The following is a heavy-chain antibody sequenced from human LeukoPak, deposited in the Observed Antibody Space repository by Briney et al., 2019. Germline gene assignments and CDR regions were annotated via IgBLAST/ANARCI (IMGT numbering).Heavy chain of an antibody. CDR3: ASASSHRIAAGGDY. Sequence: GGSLRLSCTASGFTFSNYRMHWVRQAPRQGMGLVSRINIDGSSRNYADSVKGRFTISRDNAKNTLYLQMNSLRAEDTAVYYCASASSHRIAAGGDYWGQGTLVTVSS. V-gene: IGHV3-74*01. CDR1: GFTFSNYR. CDR2: INIDGSSR. J-gene: IGHJ4*02. D-gene: IGHD6-13*01.